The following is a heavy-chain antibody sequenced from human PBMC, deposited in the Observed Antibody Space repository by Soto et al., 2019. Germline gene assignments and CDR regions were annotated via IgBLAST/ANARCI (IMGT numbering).Heavy chain of an antibody. CDR2: ISNSGST. CDR3: ARILRASQGWYHHDF. D-gene: IGHD6-19*01. Sequence: VQLQESGPGLVKPSETLSLTCTVSGGSIETFYWSWIRQPPGKGLEWIGYISNSGSTSYNPSLESRVTVSVDTAKNEFSLKVNSVTAADTATYYCARILRASQGWYHHDFWGQGTLVTVAS. V-gene: IGHV4-59*01. CDR1: GGSIETFY. J-gene: IGHJ4*02.